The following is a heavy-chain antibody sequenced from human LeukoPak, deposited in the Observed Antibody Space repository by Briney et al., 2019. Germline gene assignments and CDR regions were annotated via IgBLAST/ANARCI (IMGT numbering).Heavy chain of an antibody. CDR3: ARSRNYYGSGSYYNVVWFDP. Sequence: MTSETLSLTCTVSGGSISSYYWSWIRQPPGKGLEWIGYIYYSGSTNYNPSLKSRVTISVDTSKNQFSLKLSSVTAADTAVYYCARSRNYYGSGSYYNVVWFDPWGQGTLVTVSS. D-gene: IGHD3-10*01. J-gene: IGHJ5*02. V-gene: IGHV4-59*01. CDR2: IYYSGST. CDR1: GGSISSYY.